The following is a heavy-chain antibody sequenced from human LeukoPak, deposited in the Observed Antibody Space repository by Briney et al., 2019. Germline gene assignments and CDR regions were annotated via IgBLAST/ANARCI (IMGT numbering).Heavy chain of an antibody. CDR2: ISSSSTYI. J-gene: IGHJ4*02. CDR1: GFTFSSYS. V-gene: IGHV3-21*01. Sequence: PGRSLRLSCAVSGFTFSSYSRKWVRQAPGRRLEWVSSISSSSTYIYYADSVKGRFTISRDNTKNSLYLQMNSLMAEDTAVYYCARSDTVTTQTDYWGQGTLVTVSS. CDR3: ARSDTVTTQTDY. D-gene: IGHD4-17*01.